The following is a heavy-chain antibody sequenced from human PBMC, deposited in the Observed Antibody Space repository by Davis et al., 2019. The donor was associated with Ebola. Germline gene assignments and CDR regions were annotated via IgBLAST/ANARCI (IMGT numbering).Heavy chain of an antibody. CDR1: GGSISSGGYS. J-gene: IGHJ4*02. CDR3: ARGGGGSCFDY. D-gene: IGHD2-15*01. Sequence: PSETLSLTCAVSGGSISSGGYSWSWIRQPPGKGLEWIGYIYHSGSTYYNPSLKSRVTISVDRSKNQFSLKLSSVTAADTAVYYCARGGGGSCFDYWGQGTLVTVSS. V-gene: IGHV4-30-2*01. CDR2: IYHSGST.